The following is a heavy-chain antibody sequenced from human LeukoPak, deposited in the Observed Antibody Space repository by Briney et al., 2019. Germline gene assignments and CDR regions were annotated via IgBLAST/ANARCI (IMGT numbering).Heavy chain of an antibody. V-gene: IGHV3-21*01. CDR3: ARARQWRYSYGYWEPYYFDY. CDR2: IGSSSSYI. CDR1: GFTFSSYS. D-gene: IGHD5-18*01. J-gene: IGHJ4*02. Sequence: PGGSLRLSCAASGFTFSSYSMNWVRQAPGKGLEWVSSIGSSSSYIYYADSVKGRFTISRDNAKNSLYLQMNSLRAEDTAVYYCARARQWRYSYGYWEPYYFDYWGQGTLVTVSS.